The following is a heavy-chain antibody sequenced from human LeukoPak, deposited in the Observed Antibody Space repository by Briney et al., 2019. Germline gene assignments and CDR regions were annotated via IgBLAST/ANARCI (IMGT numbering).Heavy chain of an antibody. Sequence: GGSLRLSCAASGFSFSSYLMHWVRQAPGKGLEWVALIGFDVSKIYYADSVKGRFSISRDNSKNTLYLQMNSLRDEDTAVYFCARERLENCNDGSCPDALDIWGQGTMVTISS. CDR3: ARERLENCNDGSCPDALDI. CDR2: IGFDVSKI. D-gene: IGHD2-15*01. V-gene: IGHV3-33*01. J-gene: IGHJ3*02. CDR1: GFSFSSYL.